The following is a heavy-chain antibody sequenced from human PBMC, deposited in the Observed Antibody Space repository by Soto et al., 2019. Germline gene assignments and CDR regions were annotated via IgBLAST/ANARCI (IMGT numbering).Heavy chain of an antibody. V-gene: IGHV3-21*01. CDR3: AKDVGPSLLSVDY. Sequence: GGSLRLSCAASGFTFRSYGMNWVRQAPGKGLEWVSSISSSSSYIFYADSVKGRFTISRDNAKNSLYLQMKNLRAEDTAIYYCAKDVGPSLLSVDYWGQGTLVTVSS. D-gene: IGHD2-2*01. CDR1: GFTFRSYG. J-gene: IGHJ4*02. CDR2: ISSSSSYI.